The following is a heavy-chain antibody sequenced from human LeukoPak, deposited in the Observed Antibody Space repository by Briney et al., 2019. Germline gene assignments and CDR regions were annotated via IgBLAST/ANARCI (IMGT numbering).Heavy chain of an antibody. Sequence: ASVKVSCKASGYTFTGYYMHWVRQAPGQGLEWMGWINPNSGGTNYAQKFQGRVTMTRDTSISTAYMELSRLRSDDTAVYYCAKGTTRIAARLGAFDIWGQGTMVTVSS. CDR3: AKGTTRIAARLGAFDI. J-gene: IGHJ3*02. CDR2: INPNSGGT. V-gene: IGHV1-2*02. CDR1: GYTFTGYY. D-gene: IGHD6-6*01.